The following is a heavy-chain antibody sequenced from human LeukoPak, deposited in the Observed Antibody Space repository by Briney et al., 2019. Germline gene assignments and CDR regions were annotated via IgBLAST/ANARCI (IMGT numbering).Heavy chain of an antibody. CDR2: ISADGGST. D-gene: IGHD3-9*01. V-gene: IGHV3-43*02. CDR1: GFTFDDYA. Sequence: GGSLRLSCAASGFTFDDYAMHWVRQAPGKGLEWVSLISADGGSTYYADSVKGRFTISRDNSKNSLYLQMNSLRTEDTALYYCAKDNYDILTGPFDYWGQGTLVTVSS. CDR3: AKDNYDILTGPFDY. J-gene: IGHJ4*02.